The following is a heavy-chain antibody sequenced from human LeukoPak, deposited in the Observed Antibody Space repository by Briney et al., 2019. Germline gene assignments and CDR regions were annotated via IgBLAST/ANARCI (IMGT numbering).Heavy chain of an antibody. CDR2: IYYSGST. CDR1: GGSISSYY. Sequence: SETLSLTCTVSGGSISSYYWSWIRQPPGKGLEWIGYIYYSGSTNYNPSLKSRVTISVDTSKNQFSLKLSSVTAADTAVHYCAGSPSYDSSGYVEALHPHAFDIWGQGTMVTVSS. CDR3: AGSPSYDSSGYVEALHPHAFDI. D-gene: IGHD3-22*01. V-gene: IGHV4-59*01. J-gene: IGHJ3*02.